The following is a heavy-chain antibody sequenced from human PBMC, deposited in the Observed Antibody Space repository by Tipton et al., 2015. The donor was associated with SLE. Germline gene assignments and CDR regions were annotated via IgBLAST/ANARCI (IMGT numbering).Heavy chain of an antibody. CDR3: TSLNDYGDYVGFDY. J-gene: IGHJ4*02. CDR2: IKSKTDGGTT. Sequence: GSLRLSCAASGFTFSNAWMNWVRQAPGKGLEWVGRIKSKTDGGTTDYAAPVKGRFTISRDDSKNTLYLQMNSLKTEDTAVYYCTSLNDYGDYVGFDYWGQGTLVTVSS. V-gene: IGHV3-15*07. CDR1: GFTFSNAW. D-gene: IGHD4-17*01.